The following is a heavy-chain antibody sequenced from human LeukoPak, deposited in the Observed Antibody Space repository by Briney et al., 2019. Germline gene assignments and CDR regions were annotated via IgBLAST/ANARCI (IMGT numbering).Heavy chain of an antibody. CDR2: IYSGGST. CDR3: ARDLLEWYFDY. CDR1: GFSFSSYK. Sequence: PGRSLRLSCAASGFSFSSYKMNWVRQTPGKGLEWVSVIYSGGSTYYADSAKGRFTISRDNSKNTLYLQMNSLRAEDTAVYYCARDLLEWYFDYWGQGTLVTVSS. D-gene: IGHD3-3*01. J-gene: IGHJ4*02. V-gene: IGHV3-66*01.